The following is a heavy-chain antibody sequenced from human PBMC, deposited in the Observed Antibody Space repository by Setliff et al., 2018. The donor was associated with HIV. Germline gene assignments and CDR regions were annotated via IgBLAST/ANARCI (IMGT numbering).Heavy chain of an antibody. CDR2: INPNNGDT. D-gene: IGHD3-22*01. Sequence: ASVKVSCKASGYIFTGYSIHWVRQAPGQGLEWMGRINPNNGDTNSAQKFQGRVTMTRDTSASTAYLELSSLRSEDTAVYYCARVDYYDSSGYWHFDYWGQGTLVTVSS. J-gene: IGHJ4*02. V-gene: IGHV1-2*06. CDR1: GYIFTGYS. CDR3: ARVDYYDSSGYWHFDY.